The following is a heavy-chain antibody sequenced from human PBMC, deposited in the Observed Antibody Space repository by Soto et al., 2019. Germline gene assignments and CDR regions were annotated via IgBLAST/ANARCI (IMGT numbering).Heavy chain of an antibody. J-gene: IGHJ6*02. Sequence: GGSLRLSCAASGFTVSSNYMSWVRQAPGKGLEWVSVIYSGGSTYYADSVKGRFTISRDNSKNTLYLQMNSLRAEDTAVYYCARDRRVQLGNYGMDVWGQGTTVTVSS. D-gene: IGHD5-18*01. CDR2: IYSGGST. CDR3: ARDRRVQLGNYGMDV. V-gene: IGHV3-53*01. CDR1: GFTVSSNY.